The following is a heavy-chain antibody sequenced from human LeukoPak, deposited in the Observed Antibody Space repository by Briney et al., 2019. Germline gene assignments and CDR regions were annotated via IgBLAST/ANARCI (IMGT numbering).Heavy chain of an antibody. CDR1: GGSSNNYY. Sequence: SETLSLTCTVSGGSSNNYYSSWIRQSAGKGLEWIGRIYTSGSTNYNPSLKSRVSMSVDTSKNQFSLRLRSVTAADTAVYYCARESGYYYDTSGYTLDYWGQGILVTVSS. CDR3: ARESGYYYDTSGYTLDY. V-gene: IGHV4-4*07. D-gene: IGHD3-22*01. J-gene: IGHJ4*02. CDR2: IYTSGST.